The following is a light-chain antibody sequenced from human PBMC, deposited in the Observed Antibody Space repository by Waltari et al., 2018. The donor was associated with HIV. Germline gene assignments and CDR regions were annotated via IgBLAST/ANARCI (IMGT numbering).Light chain of an antibody. CDR2: GHT. CDR3: CSYAGSYAHLV. CDR1: ISNIGAGYD. V-gene: IGLV1-40*01. J-gene: IGLJ2*01. Sequence: SVLTQPPSVSGAPGQRVTISCTGTISNIGAGYDVQWYQQLPGTAPKLLIYGHTKRPSGVPDLVSRSKSGTSASLYISGLQAEDEAYYYCCSYAGSYAHLVFGGGTKLTVL.